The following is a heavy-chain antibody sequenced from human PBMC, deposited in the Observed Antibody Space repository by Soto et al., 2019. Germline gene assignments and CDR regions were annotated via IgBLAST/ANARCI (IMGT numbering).Heavy chain of an antibody. CDR2: IYYTGST. Sequence: SETRSLTCTVSGGSISSDNYFWGWFRQPPGRGLEWIGSIYYTGSTYYNPSLKSRVTISVDTSKNQFSLKLSSVTAADTAVYYCARDGYNDVPFDYWGQGTLVTVSS. CDR1: GGSISSDNYF. J-gene: IGHJ4*02. V-gene: IGHV4-39*02. D-gene: IGHD5-12*01. CDR3: ARDGYNDVPFDY.